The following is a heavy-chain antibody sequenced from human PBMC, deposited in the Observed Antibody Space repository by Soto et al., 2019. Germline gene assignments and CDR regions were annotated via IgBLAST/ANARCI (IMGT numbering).Heavy chain of an antibody. D-gene: IGHD6-19*01. Sequence: QVQLVKSGAEVTKPGSSVKVSCKASGGTFSSYAISWVRQAPGQGLEWMGGIIPIFGTANYAQKFQGRVTITADESTSTADMELSSLRSEDTAVYYCAREAAVADTYFDYGGQGTLVTVSS. J-gene: IGHJ4*02. CDR1: GGTFSSYA. CDR3: AREAAVADTYFDY. CDR2: IIPIFGTA. V-gene: IGHV1-69*01.